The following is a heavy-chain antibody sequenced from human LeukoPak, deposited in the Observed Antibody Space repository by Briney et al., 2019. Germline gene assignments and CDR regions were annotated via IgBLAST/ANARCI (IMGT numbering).Heavy chain of an antibody. CDR1: GFTVSSNY. CDR3: ARDLPQGYSSGWYVAY. D-gene: IGHD6-19*01. CDR2: MYSGGDT. Sequence: GGSLRLSCAASGFTVSSNYMSWVRQAPGKGLEWVSVMYSGGDTYYADSVKGRFTISRDNSKNTLYLQMNILRAEDTAVYYCARDLPQGYSSGWYVAYWGQGTLVTVSS. V-gene: IGHV3-53*01. J-gene: IGHJ4*02.